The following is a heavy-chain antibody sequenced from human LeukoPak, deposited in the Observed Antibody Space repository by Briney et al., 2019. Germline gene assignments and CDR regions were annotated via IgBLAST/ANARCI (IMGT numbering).Heavy chain of an antibody. V-gene: IGHV6-1*01. CDR1: GDSVSSNRAA. J-gene: IGHJ4*02. D-gene: IGHD6-19*01. CDR3: ARETTTSGSPFDY. CDR2: TYYRSKWYN. Sequence: SQTLSLTCAISGDSVSSNRAALNWIRQSPSRGLEWLGRTYYRSKWYNDYAVSVKSRITINPDTSKNQFSLQLNSVTPEDTAVYYCARETTTSGSPFDYWGQGTLVTVSS.